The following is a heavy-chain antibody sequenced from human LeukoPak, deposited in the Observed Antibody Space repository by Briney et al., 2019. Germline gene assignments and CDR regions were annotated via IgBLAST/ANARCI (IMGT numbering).Heavy chain of an antibody. CDR3: ARATVTGNWFDP. D-gene: IGHD4-17*01. V-gene: IGHV1-18*01. CDR2: ISAYNGNT. J-gene: IGHJ5*02. Sequence: ASVKVSCKASGYTFTSYGISWVRQAPGQGLEWMGWISAYNGNTNYAQKLQSGVTMTTDTSTSTAYMELRSLRSDDTAVYYCARATVTGNWFDPWGQGTLVTVSS. CDR1: GYTFTSYG.